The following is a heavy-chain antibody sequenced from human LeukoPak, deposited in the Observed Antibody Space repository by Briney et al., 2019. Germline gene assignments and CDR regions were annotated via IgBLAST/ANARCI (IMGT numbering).Heavy chain of an antibody. CDR1: SGSISTSNYY. Sequence: SETLSLTCTVSSGSISTSNYYWGWVRQPPGKALEWIGNIFYSGSTYYSPSLKSRVTISLDTSRNQFSLKLNSVTAADTAVYYCARAVSIAAPRWDYWGQGTLVTVSS. V-gene: IGHV4-39*07. J-gene: IGHJ4*02. D-gene: IGHD6-6*01. CDR2: IFYSGST. CDR3: ARAVSIAAPRWDY.